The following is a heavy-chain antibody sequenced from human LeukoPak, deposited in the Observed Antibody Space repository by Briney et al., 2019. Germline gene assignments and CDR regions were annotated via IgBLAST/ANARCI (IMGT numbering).Heavy chain of an antibody. CDR2: INPNSGGT. CDR1: GYTFTDYF. V-gene: IGHV1-2*02. D-gene: IGHD5-18*01. Sequence: ASVKVSCKASGYTFTDYFMHWVRQAPGQGLEWMGWINPNSGGTHYAQKFQGRVTMTRDTSISAAYMELSRLRSDDTAVYYCARDPGYSSPRGDYWGQGTLVSVSS. J-gene: IGHJ4*02. CDR3: ARDPGYSSPRGDY.